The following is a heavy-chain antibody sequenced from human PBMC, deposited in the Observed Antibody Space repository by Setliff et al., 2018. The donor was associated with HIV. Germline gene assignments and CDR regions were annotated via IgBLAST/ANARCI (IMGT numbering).Heavy chain of an antibody. V-gene: IGHV1-8*02. CDR3: VRDLTGIPSGGGVDP. Sequence: ASVKVSCKASGYTFTSYDINWVRQATGHGLEWMGWMNPKSGNRGYAQKFQGRVTMTRDTSITTAFMELSSLRSEDTAVYYCVRDLTGIPSGGGVDPWGQGTLVTVSS. J-gene: IGHJ5*02. D-gene: IGHD1-20*01. CDR1: GYTFTSYD. CDR2: MNPKSGNR.